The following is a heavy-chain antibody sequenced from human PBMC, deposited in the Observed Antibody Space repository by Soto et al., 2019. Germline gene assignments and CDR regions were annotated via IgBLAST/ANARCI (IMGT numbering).Heavy chain of an antibody. CDR2: ISGSGGST. Sequence: GGSLRLSCAASGFIFSSYAMSWVRQAPGKGLEWVSAISGSGGSTYYADSVKGRFTISRDNSKNTLYLQMNSLRAEDTAVYYCANDKISTRCSNSFDPWCPGPLVTVAS. J-gene: IGHJ5*02. CDR3: ANDKISTRCSNSFDP. V-gene: IGHV3-23*01. CDR1: GFIFSSYA. D-gene: IGHD2-2*01.